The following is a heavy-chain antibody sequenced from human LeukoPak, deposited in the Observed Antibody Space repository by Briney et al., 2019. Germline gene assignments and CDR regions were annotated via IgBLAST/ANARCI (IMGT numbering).Heavy chain of an antibody. CDR2: ISSSSSTI. V-gene: IGHV3-48*01. Sequence: GGSLRLSCAASGFTFSSYSMNWVRQAPGKGLEWVSYISSSSSTIYYAGSVKGRFTISRDNAKNSLYLQMNSLRAEDTAVYYCARDPYSRSWDGGDYWGQGTLVTVSS. J-gene: IGHJ4*02. CDR3: ARDPYSRSWDGGDY. CDR1: GFTFSSYS. D-gene: IGHD6-13*01.